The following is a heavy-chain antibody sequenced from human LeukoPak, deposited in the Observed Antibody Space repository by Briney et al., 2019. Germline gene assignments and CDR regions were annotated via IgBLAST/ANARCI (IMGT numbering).Heavy chain of an antibody. CDR1: GGSISSHY. Sequence: SETLSLTCTVSGGSISSHYWSWIRQPPGKELEWRRYIYYSETTNDNTSLKRRVTISVDTSKNQFSLKLSSVTAADTAVYYCARGVYIAAGQYGYWGQGTLVTVSS. D-gene: IGHD6-13*01. J-gene: IGHJ4*02. V-gene: IGHV4-59*11. CDR2: IYYSETT. CDR3: ARGVYIAAGQYGY.